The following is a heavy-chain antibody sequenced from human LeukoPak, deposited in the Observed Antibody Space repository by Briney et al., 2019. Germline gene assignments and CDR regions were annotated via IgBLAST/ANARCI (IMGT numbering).Heavy chain of an antibody. CDR2: IYYSGIT. Sequence: SETLSLTCTVSGGSISSSNYNWGWIRQPPGKGLEWIGSIYYSGITYYNPSVESRVTISVDTSKNQFSLELNSVTAADTAVYYCARQVRSPVVMFMDVWGKGTTVTVSS. V-gene: IGHV4-39*01. J-gene: IGHJ6*03. CDR1: GGSISSSNYN. CDR3: ARQVRSPVVMFMDV. D-gene: IGHD4-23*01.